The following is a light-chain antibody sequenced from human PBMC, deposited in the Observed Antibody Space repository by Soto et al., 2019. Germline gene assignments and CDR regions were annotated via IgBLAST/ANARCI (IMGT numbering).Light chain of an antibody. CDR3: QQYDSYST. CDR2: DAS. CDR1: QSINNW. Sequence: DVQMTQSPSSLSASVGDRVTITCRASQSINNWLAWYQQKPGKASKFLIYDASTLETGVPSRFSGSGSGTEFTLTISSLQPEDFATYYCQQYDSYSTFGQGTKVDIK. J-gene: IGKJ1*01. V-gene: IGKV1-5*01.